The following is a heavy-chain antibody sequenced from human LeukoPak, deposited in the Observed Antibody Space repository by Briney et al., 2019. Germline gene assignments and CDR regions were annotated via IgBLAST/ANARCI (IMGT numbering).Heavy chain of an antibody. D-gene: IGHD3-10*01. CDR2: IVAGGDST. Sequence: GGSLRLSCAASGFTFSSYSMNWVRQAPGKGLEWVSAIVAGGDSTYYADSVKGRFTVSRDNSKNTLYLQMNSLRAEDTAVYYCAKDRDFWFDPWGQGTLVTVSS. J-gene: IGHJ5*02. CDR3: AKDRDFWFDP. CDR1: GFTFSSYS. V-gene: IGHV3-23*01.